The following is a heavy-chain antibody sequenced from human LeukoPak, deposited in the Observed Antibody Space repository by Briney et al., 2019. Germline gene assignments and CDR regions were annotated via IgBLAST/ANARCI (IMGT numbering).Heavy chain of an antibody. CDR2: FDPEDGET. J-gene: IGHJ4*02. Sequence: GASVKVSCKVSGFTLTELTIHWVRQAPGKGLEWMGGFDPEDGETIYAQKFQGRVTMTEDSSTDTAYMELGSLRSEDTAVYFCARILVGPTGHFDYWGQGALVIVSS. CDR1: GFTLTELT. D-gene: IGHD1-26*01. V-gene: IGHV1-24*01. CDR3: ARILVGPTGHFDY.